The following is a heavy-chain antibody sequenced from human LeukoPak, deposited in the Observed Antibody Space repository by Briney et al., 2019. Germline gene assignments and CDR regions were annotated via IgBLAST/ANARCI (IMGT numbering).Heavy chain of an antibody. CDR3: ARGYSSGWYEFAYFDY. V-gene: IGHV4-61*01. CDR2: IYYSGST. CDR1: GGSFSSGSYY. Sequence: SETLSLTCTVSGGSFSSGSYYWSWIRQPPGKGLEWIGYIYYSGSTNYNPSLKSRVTISVDTSKNQFSLKLSSVTAADTAMYYCARGYSSGWYEFAYFDYWGQGTLVTVSS. D-gene: IGHD6-19*01. J-gene: IGHJ4*02.